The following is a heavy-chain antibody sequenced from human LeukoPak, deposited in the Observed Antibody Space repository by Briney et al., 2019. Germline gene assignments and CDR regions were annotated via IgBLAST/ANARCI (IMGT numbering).Heavy chain of an antibody. V-gene: IGHV3-7*05. CDR1: GFTFSSYW. CDR2: IKQDGSEK. Sequence: GGSLRLSCAASGFTFSSYWMSWVREAPGKGLVWVANIKQDGSEKYYVASVKGRFTISRDNAKNSLYLQMNSLRAEDTAVYYCATGVQGYFDYWGQGTLVTVSS. J-gene: IGHJ4*02. D-gene: IGHD1-1*01. CDR3: ATGVQGYFDY.